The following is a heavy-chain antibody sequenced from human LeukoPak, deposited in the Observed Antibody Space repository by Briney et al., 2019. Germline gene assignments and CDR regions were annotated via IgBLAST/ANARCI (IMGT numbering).Heavy chain of an antibody. CDR1: GFTFSSYS. V-gene: IGHV3-48*01. D-gene: IGHD6-13*01. CDR2: ISSSSSTI. J-gene: IGHJ4*02. Sequence: GGSLRLSCAASGFTFSSYSMNWVRQAPGKGLEWVSSISSSSSTIYYADSVKGRFTISRDNAKNSLYLQMNSLRAEDTAVYYCARDPSSAAGTNYFDYWGQGTLVTVFS. CDR3: ARDPSSAAGTNYFDY.